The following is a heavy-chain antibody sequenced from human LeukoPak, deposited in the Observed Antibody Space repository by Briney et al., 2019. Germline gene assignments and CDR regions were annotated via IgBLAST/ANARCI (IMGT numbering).Heavy chain of an antibody. CDR3: AKGSSATYYYDSSDY. V-gene: IGHV3-7*01. D-gene: IGHD3-22*01. CDR1: GFTFSSYW. Sequence: GGSLRLSCAASGFTFSSYWMNWVRQAPGKGLEWVANINQGGSEKYYVDSVKGRFTISRDNAKNSLYLQMNSLRAEDTAVYYCAKGSSATYYYDSSDYWGQGTLVTVSS. CDR2: INQGGSEK. J-gene: IGHJ4*02.